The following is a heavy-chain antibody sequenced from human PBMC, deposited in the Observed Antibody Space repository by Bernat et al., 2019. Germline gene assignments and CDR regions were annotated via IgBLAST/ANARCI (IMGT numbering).Heavy chain of an antibody. V-gene: IGHV1-2*06. Sequence: QVQLVQSGSEVKKPGASVKVSCKASGYTFTGYYMHWVRQAPGQGLEWMGRINPNSGGTNYAQKFQGRVTMTRDTSISTAYMDLSSLISDDTAVYYCARQYGDIVVVPAAISNHPFDYWGQGTLVTVSS. CDR1: GYTFTGYY. J-gene: IGHJ4*02. D-gene: IGHD2-2*01. CDR3: ARQYGDIVVVPAAISNHPFDY. CDR2: INPNSGGT.